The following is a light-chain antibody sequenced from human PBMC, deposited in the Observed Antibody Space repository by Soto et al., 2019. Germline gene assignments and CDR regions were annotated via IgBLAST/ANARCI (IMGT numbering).Light chain of an antibody. Sequence: DIQMTQSPSSLSASVGDSVTISCRASQSISRYLNWYQQKPGKAPKLLIFSASGLQSGVPSRFSGGGYGTEFTLTISSLQPEDVATYYCQKYNSAPWTFGQGTKVEIK. V-gene: IGKV1-39*01. J-gene: IGKJ1*01. CDR3: QKYNSAPWT. CDR2: SAS. CDR1: QSISRY.